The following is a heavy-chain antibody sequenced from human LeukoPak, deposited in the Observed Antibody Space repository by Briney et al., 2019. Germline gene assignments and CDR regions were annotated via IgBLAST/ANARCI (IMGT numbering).Heavy chain of an antibody. CDR1: GYTFTHYA. V-gene: IGHV1-3*01. CDR3: ARDDFSTYPGLNYFDY. D-gene: IGHD4-11*01. Sequence: ASVKVSCKASGYTFTHYAVHWVRQAPGQRLEWMGWTNVGNDYTESSQKFQDRLTITSDATATTVYMELSSLRSEDTAVYYCARDDFSTYPGLNYFDYWGQGSLVTVSS. CDR2: TNVGNDYT. J-gene: IGHJ4*02.